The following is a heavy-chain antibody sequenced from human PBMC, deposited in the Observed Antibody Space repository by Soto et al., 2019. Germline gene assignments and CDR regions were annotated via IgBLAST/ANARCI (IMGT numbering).Heavy chain of an antibody. V-gene: IGHV4-39*01. CDR2: IYYSGST. CDR1: GGSISSSSYY. J-gene: IGHJ4*02. Sequence: PSETLSLTCTVSGGSISSSSYYWGWIRQPPGKGLEWIGSIYYSGSTYYNPSLKSRVTISVDTSKNQFSLKLSSVTAADTAVYYCARHDYSNFGSDYWGQGTLVTVSS. CDR3: ARHDYSNFGSDY. D-gene: IGHD4-4*01.